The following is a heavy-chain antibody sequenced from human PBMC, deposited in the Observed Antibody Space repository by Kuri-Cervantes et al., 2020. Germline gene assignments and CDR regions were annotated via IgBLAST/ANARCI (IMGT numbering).Heavy chain of an antibody. J-gene: IGHJ4*02. V-gene: IGHV3-7*01. CDR2: IKQDGNEK. Sequence: GESLKISCAASGFAFSNYWMCWIRQVPAKGLEWVASIKQDGNEKYYVDSVKGRFTISRDNAESSLYLQMNSLRDEDTAVYYCATTVGTSHIDFDYRGQGILVTVSS. CDR3: ATTVGTSHIDFDY. CDR1: GFAFSNYW. D-gene: IGHD4-23*01.